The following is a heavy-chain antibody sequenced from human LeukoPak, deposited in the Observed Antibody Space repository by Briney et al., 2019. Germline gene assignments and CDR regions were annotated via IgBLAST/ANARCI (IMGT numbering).Heavy chain of an antibody. Sequence: GGSLRLSCVASGFPFSSYWMTWVRQAPGKGLEWVATIKQDGSKKSYVDSVKGRFTISRDNAKNSLYLQMNSLRAEDTAIYYCTRVGYIDEGIDYWGQGTLVTVSS. CDR1: GFPFSSYW. V-gene: IGHV3-7*04. CDR3: TRVGYIDEGIDY. J-gene: IGHJ4*02. CDR2: IKQDGSKK. D-gene: IGHD5-24*01.